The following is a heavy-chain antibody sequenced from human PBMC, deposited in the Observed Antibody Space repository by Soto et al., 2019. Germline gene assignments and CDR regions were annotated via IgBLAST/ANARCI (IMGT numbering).Heavy chain of an antibody. CDR3: ARDLGYYDSDGDFDY. D-gene: IGHD3-22*01. CDR1: GLTFSDYY. Sequence: PGGSVRLSCSASGLTFSDYYMSWIRQAPGKGLEWVSYISSSGSIIYYADSVKGRFTISRDNAKNSLYLQMNSLRAEDTAVYYCARDLGYYDSDGDFDYRGQGTRVTVS. V-gene: IGHV3-11*01. J-gene: IGHJ4*02. CDR2: ISSSGSII.